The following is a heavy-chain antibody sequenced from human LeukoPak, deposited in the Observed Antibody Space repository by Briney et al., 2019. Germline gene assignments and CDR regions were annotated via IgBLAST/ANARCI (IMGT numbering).Heavy chain of an antibody. D-gene: IGHD6-19*01. CDR1: GYTFTSYG. CDR3: ARGLQENLAWLTAFSAFDI. Sequence: WASVTVSCKTSGYTFTSYGISWVRQAPGQGLEWMGWISAYNGNTNYAQKVQGRVTMTTDTATSTAYMELRSLRSDDTAVYYCARGLQENLAWLTAFSAFDIWGQGTMVTVSS. V-gene: IGHV1-18*01. J-gene: IGHJ3*02. CDR2: ISAYNGNT.